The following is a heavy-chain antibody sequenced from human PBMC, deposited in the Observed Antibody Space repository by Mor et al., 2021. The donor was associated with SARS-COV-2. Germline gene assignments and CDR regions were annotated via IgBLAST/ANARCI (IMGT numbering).Heavy chain of an antibody. Sequence: WVSRINGAGYYTDYADSVKGRFTISRDNAKNTLFLQMSSLRAEDTAVYYCARGSGSGTYRVYWGQGTLVT. J-gene: IGHJ4*02. CDR3: ARGSGSGTYRVY. D-gene: IGHD3-10*01. V-gene: IGHV3-74*01. CDR2: INGAGYYT.